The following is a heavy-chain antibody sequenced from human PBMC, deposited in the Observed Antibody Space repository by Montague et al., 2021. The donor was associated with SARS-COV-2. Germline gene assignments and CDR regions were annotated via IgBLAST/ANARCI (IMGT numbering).Heavy chain of an antibody. D-gene: IGHD3-16*01. CDR1: GDSIRSSSYY. V-gene: IGHV4-39*01. CDR2: IYYDGST. J-gene: IGHJ4*02. Sequence: SETLSLTCTVAGDSIRSSSYYWGWIRQPPGRGLEWIGSIYYDGSTYYNPSFKSRVTISVDTSKTQFSLKLSSVTAADTAVYSCARRVLRAFGSRAIDYWGQGTLVTVSS. CDR3: ARRVLRAFGSRAIDY.